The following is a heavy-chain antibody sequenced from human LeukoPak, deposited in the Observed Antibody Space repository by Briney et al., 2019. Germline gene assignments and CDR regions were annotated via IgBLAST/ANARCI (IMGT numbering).Heavy chain of an antibody. D-gene: IGHD3-22*01. CDR1: GFTFSSYS. CDR2: ISSSSSTI. J-gene: IGHJ4*02. Sequence: GSLRLSCAASGFTFSSYSMNWVRQAPGKGLEWVSYISSSSSTIYYADSVKGRFTISRDNAKNSLYLQMNSLRAEDTAVYYCARDPPLPYYYDSSGYYSSNYFDYWGQGTLVTVSS. V-gene: IGHV3-48*04. CDR3: ARDPPLPYYYDSSGYYSSNYFDY.